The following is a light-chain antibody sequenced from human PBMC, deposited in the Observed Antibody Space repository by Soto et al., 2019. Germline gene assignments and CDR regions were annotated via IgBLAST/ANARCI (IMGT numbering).Light chain of an antibody. V-gene: IGKV3-15*01. Sequence: EIVLTQSPDTLSLSPWERATLSCRASQTVTSGYLAWYQQKPGQAPRLLIYDVSIRATGVPARFSGTGSETDFTLTISGLQSEDSAVYFCQQYNNWPFSVGQGTRLEIK. CDR3: QQYNNWPFS. CDR1: QTVTSGY. CDR2: DVS. J-gene: IGKJ5*01.